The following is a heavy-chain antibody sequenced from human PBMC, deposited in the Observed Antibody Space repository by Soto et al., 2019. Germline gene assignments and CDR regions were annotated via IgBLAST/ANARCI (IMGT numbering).Heavy chain of an antibody. D-gene: IGHD5-12*01. J-gene: IGHJ4*02. Sequence: SVKVSCKASGGTFSSYAISWVRQAPGQGLEWMGGIIPIFGTANYAQKFQGRVTITADESTSTAYMELSSLRSEDTAVYYCARSRDGYNPPRYFDYWGQGTLVTVSS. CDR2: IIPIFGTA. V-gene: IGHV1-69*13. CDR1: GGTFSSYA. CDR3: ARSRDGYNPPRYFDY.